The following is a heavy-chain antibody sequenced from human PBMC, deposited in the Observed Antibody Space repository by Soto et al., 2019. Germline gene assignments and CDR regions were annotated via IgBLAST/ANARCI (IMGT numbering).Heavy chain of an antibody. D-gene: IGHD3-22*01. CDR3: ARERIYYDSSAYPDY. Sequence: SETLSLTCTVSGGSISSSSYYWAWIRQPPGKRLEWIGSIHYSGYTYYNPSLKGRVTVSVDTSKNEFSLKLTSVTAADTAVYYCARERIYYDSSAYPDYWGQATLVTVAS. V-gene: IGHV4-39*02. CDR1: GGSISSSSYY. J-gene: IGHJ4*02. CDR2: IHYSGYT.